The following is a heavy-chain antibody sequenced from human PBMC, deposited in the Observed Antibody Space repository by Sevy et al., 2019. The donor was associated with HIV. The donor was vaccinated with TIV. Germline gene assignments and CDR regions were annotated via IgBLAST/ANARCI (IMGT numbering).Heavy chain of an antibody. CDR2: IKHDGSVT. V-gene: IGHV3-7*01. J-gene: IGHJ6*02. CDR1: GFTFSNYW. Sequence: GGSLRLSCAASGFTFSNYWMNWVRHAPGKGLEWVANIKHDGSVTYYADSVKGRFTLSRDDIKNSLSLQMNSLRAEDTAVYYCARGGPLVDGTLIPWGMVVWGQGTTVTVSS. CDR3: ARGGPLVDGTLIPWGMVV. D-gene: IGHD1-7*01.